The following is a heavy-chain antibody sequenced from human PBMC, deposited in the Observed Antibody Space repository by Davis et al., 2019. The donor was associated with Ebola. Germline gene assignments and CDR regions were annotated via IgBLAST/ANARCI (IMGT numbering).Heavy chain of an antibody. J-gene: IGHJ4*02. V-gene: IGHV3-74*01. CDR1: GFTFSSYG. Sequence: GESLKISCAASGFTFSSYGMHWVRQAPGKGLVWVSRIKTDGSVTGYADSVKGRFTISRDNAKNSLYLQMNSLRAEDTAVYYCARDHDSSGYYVEYFDYWGQGTLVTVSS. CDR3: ARDHDSSGYYVEYFDY. CDR2: IKTDGSVT. D-gene: IGHD3-22*01.